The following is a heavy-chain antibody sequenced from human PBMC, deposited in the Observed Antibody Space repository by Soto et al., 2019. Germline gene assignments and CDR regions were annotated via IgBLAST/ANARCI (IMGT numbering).Heavy chain of an antibody. CDR2: IYYSGST. J-gene: IGHJ5*02. CDR3: ARHGGSLTAHGWFDP. V-gene: IGHV4-39*01. CDR1: VGSISSSSYY. D-gene: IGHD3-16*01. Sequence: SETLSLTCTVSVGSISSSSYYWGWIRQPPGKGLEWIGSIYYSGSTYYNPSLKSRVTISVDTSKNQFSLKLSSVTAADTAVYYCARHGGSLTAHGWFDPWGQGTLVTVSS.